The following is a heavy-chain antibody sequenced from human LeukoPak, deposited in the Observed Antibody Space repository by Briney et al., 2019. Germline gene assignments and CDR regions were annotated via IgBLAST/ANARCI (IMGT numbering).Heavy chain of an antibody. CDR2: ISSSSSTI. D-gene: IGHD1-26*01. J-gene: IGHJ4*02. V-gene: IGHV3-48*02. Sequence: GGSLRLSCAASGFTFSSSSMNWVRQAPGKGLEWVSYISSSSSTIYYADSVKGRFTISRDNAKHSLYLQMNSLRDEDTAVYFCARDILYSGTYFDYWGQGTLVTASS. CDR1: GFTFSSSS. CDR3: ARDILYSGTYFDY.